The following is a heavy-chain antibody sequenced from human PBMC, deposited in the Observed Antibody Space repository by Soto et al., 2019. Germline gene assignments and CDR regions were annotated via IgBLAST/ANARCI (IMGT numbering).Heavy chain of an antibody. V-gene: IGHV4-31*03. D-gene: IGHD6-19*01. CDR2: IYYSGST. J-gene: IGHJ6*02. Sequence: QVQLQESGPGLVKPSQTLSLTCTVSGGSISSGGYYWSWIRQHPGKGLEWIGYIYYSGSTYYNPSLKSRVTISVDTSKNQFSLKLSSVTAADTAVYYCARDHEVAVAGPSYGMDVGGQGTTVTVSS. CDR1: GGSISSGGYY. CDR3: ARDHEVAVAGPSYGMDV.